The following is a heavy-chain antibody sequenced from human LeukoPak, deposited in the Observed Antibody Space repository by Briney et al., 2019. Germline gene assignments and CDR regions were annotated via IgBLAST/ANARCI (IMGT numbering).Heavy chain of an antibody. V-gene: IGHV3-30*03. CDR3: ATDHGFHYGAYFDY. CDR1: GFPFNSYG. D-gene: IGHD4-17*01. CDR2: ISYDGSNK. Sequence: GSLRLSCAASGFPFNSYGMHWVRQAPGKGLEWVAVISYDGSNKYSADSVKGRFTISRDNSKNTLYLQMNSLRAEDTAVYYCATDHGFHYGAYFDYWGQGTLVTVSS. J-gene: IGHJ4*02.